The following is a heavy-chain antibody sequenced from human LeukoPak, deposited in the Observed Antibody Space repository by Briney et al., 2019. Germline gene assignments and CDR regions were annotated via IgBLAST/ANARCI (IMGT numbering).Heavy chain of an antibody. J-gene: IGHJ5*02. D-gene: IGHD4-11*01. Sequence: SETLSLTCTVSGGSTSSGGYYWSWIRQHPGKGLEWIGYIYYSGSTYYNPSLKSRVTISVDTSKNQFSLKLSSVTAADTAVYYCARDVKGYSNYNWFDPWGQGTLVTVSS. V-gene: IGHV4-31*03. CDR3: ARDVKGYSNYNWFDP. CDR1: GGSTSSGGYY. CDR2: IYYSGST.